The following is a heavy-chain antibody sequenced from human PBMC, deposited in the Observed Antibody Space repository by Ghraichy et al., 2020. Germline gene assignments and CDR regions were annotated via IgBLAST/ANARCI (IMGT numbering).Heavy chain of an antibody. Sequence: SETLSLTCTVSGGSISTYYWSWIRQPPGKGLEWIGYVYYNGGTYYNPSLKSRVTISIDTLRNQFSLRLSSVTAADTAVYYCARVGSGNFDCWGQGTQVTVSS. CDR1: GGSISTYY. J-gene: IGHJ4*02. CDR2: VYYNGGT. D-gene: IGHD2-15*01. CDR3: ARVGSGNFDC. V-gene: IGHV4-59*01.